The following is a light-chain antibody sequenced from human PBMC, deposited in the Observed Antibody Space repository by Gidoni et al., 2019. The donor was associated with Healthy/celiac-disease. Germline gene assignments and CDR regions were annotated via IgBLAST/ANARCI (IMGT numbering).Light chain of an antibody. J-gene: IGKJ3*01. Sequence: EIVMTQSPATLSVSPGERATLSCRASQSVSSNLAWYQQKPGQAPRLLIYGASTRATGIPARFSGSGSGTEFTLTISSLQSEDFAVYYCQQYNNWPPGDFTFXPXTKVXIK. CDR3: QQYNNWPPGDFT. CDR1: QSVSSN. V-gene: IGKV3-15*01. CDR2: GAS.